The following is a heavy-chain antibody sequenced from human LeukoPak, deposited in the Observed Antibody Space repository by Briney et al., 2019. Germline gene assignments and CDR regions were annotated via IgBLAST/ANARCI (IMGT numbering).Heavy chain of an antibody. CDR1: AGSFSGYS. Sequence: SETLSLTCAVYAGSFSGYSWTWIRQPPGKGLEWIGELKDSGSPIFNPPLKSRVTMSVDTSNNQFSVSLSSLTDADTAVYYCARGRFSGLPRATTSQFDCWGQGTLVTVSS. CDR3: ARGRFSGLPRATTSQFDC. V-gene: IGHV4-34*01. J-gene: IGHJ4*02. D-gene: IGHD6-19*01. CDR2: LKDSGSP.